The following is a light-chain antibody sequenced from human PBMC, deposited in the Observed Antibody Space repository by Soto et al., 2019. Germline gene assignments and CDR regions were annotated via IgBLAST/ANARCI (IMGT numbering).Light chain of an antibody. CDR1: QNVNNY. CDR3: QQYGSSPRT. Sequence: EIVLTQSPATLSLSPGERVTLSCRASQNVNNYLAWYQQRPGQAPRLIIYGASSRATGIPDRFSGSGSGTDFTLTISRLEPEDFAVYYCQQYGSSPRTFGQGTKVEIK. J-gene: IGKJ1*01. CDR2: GAS. V-gene: IGKV3-20*01.